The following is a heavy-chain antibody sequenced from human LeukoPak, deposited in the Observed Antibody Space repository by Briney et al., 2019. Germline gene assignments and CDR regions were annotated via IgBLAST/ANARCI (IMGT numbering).Heavy chain of an antibody. CDR1: GFTFNNYG. J-gene: IGHJ4*02. Sequence: GRSLRLSCVDSGFTFNNYGMHWVRQAPGKGLEWVAVMSFDGSNKYYADSVKGRFTISRDNSRNTLYLRMNSLRVEDTAVYYCTSICSSSSCYLDYWGQGTLVTVSS. CDR2: MSFDGSNK. V-gene: IGHV3-30*03. D-gene: IGHD2-2*01. CDR3: TSICSSSSCYLDY.